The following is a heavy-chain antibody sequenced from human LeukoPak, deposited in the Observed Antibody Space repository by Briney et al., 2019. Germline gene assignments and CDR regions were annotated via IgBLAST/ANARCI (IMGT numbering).Heavy chain of an antibody. CDR3: ARGIAAAGSDY. J-gene: IGHJ4*02. CDR1: GFTFSSYS. CDR2: ISSSSSYI. D-gene: IGHD6-13*01. V-gene: IGHV3-21*01. Sequence: PGGSLRLSCAASGFTFSSYSMTWVRQAPGKGLEWVSSISSSSSYIYYADSVKGRFTISRDSAKNSLYLQMNSLRAEGTAVYYCARGIAAAGSDYWGQGTLVTVSS.